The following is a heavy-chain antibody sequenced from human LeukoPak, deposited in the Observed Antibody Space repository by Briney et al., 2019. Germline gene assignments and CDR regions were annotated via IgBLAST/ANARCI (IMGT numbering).Heavy chain of an antibody. CDR2: ISSSGSTI. CDR3: AKDATPMNSIWDHFDS. D-gene: IGHD1-26*01. V-gene: IGHV3-11*01. CDR1: GFTFSDYY. J-gene: IGHJ4*02. Sequence: GGSLRLSCAASGFTFSDYYMSWIRQAPGKGLEWVSYISSSGSTIYYADSVKGRFTISRDNAKNSLYLQMNSLRAEDTAIYFCAKDATPMNSIWDHFDSWGQGTLVTVSS.